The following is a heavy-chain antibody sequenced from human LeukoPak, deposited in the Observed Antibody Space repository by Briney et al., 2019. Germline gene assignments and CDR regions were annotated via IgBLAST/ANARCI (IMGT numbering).Heavy chain of an antibody. CDR2: INPNSGGT. D-gene: IGHD3-22*01. CDR1: GYTFTSYG. J-gene: IGHJ6*03. V-gene: IGHV1-2*02. Sequence: ASVKVSCKASGYTFTSYGISWVRQAPGQGLEWMGWINPNSGGTNYAQKFQGRVTMTRDTSISTAYMELSRLRSDDTAVYYCARDGNYYDSSGYWRYYYYYMDVWGKGTTVTVSS. CDR3: ARDGNYYDSSGYWRYYYYYMDV.